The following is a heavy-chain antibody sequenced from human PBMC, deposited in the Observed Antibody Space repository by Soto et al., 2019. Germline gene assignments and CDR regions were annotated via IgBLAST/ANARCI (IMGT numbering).Heavy chain of an antibody. J-gene: IGHJ6*02. V-gene: IGHV4-34*01. CDR1: GGSFSGYY. CDR2: INHSGST. Sequence: PSETLSLTCAVYGGSFSGYYGSWIRQPPGKGLEWIGEINHSGSTNYNPSLKSRVTISVDTSKNQFSLKLSSVTAADTAVYYCARGVYYDFWSAIELNYYYGMDVWGQGTTVTVSS. D-gene: IGHD3-3*01. CDR3: ARGVYYDFWSAIELNYYYGMDV.